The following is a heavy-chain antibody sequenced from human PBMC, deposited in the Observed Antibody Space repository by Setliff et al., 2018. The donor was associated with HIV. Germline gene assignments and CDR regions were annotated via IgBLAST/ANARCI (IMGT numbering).Heavy chain of an antibody. Sequence: GGSLRLSCAASGFSFSTYAMHWDRQAPGKGLEWVSVISYDGSSESYADSVKGRFTISRDNSKNTLYLQMNSLGPEDTAVYYCARARTGVTMVRGAMSFWGQGTLVTVSS. CDR1: GFSFSTYA. D-gene: IGHD3-10*01. CDR2: ISYDGSSE. J-gene: IGHJ4*02. V-gene: IGHV3-30*04. CDR3: ARARTGVTMVRGAMSF.